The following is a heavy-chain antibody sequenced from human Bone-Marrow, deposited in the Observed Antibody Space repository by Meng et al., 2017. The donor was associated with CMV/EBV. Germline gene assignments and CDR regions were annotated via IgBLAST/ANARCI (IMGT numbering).Heavy chain of an antibody. CDR3: ASLRTWIQR. CDR2: INHSGST. D-gene: IGHD5-18*01. V-gene: IGHV4-34*01. Sequence: GSLRLSCAVYGGSFSGYYWSWIRQPPGKGLEWIGEINHSGSTNYNPSLKSRVTISVDTSKNQFSLKLSSVTAADTAVYYCASLRTWIQRWGQGTLVTVS. CDR1: GGSFSGYY. J-gene: IGHJ4*02.